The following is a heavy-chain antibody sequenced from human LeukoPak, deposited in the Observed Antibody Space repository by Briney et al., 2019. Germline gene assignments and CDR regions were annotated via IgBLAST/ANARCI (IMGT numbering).Heavy chain of an antibody. CDR2: ISGYNGDT. V-gene: IGHV1-18*04. J-gene: IGHJ6*02. D-gene: IGHD2-15*01. CDR3: ARAGADSAAYFYYAMDV. Sequence: ASVKVSCKASGYPFIDYYLHWVRQAPGQGLEWMGCISGYNGDTHYAQNLQDRVTMTTDTSTSTAYMDVRSLRSDDTAVYYCARAGADSAAYFYYAMDVWGQGTTVTVSS. CDR1: GYPFIDYY.